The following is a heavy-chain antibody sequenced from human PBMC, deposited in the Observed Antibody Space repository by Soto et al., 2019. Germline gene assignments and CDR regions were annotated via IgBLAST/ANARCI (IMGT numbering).Heavy chain of an antibody. V-gene: IGHV3-30*18. CDR2: ISYDGSNK. D-gene: IGHD6-19*01. J-gene: IGHJ6*02. Sequence: QVQLVESGGGVVQPGRSLRLSCAASGFTFSSYGMHWVRQAPGKGLEWVAVISYDGSNKYYADSVKGRFTISRDNSKNTLYLQMNSLRAEDTAVYYCAKDGSMWLPCYGMDVWGQGTTVTVSS. CDR3: AKDGSMWLPCYGMDV. CDR1: GFTFSSYG.